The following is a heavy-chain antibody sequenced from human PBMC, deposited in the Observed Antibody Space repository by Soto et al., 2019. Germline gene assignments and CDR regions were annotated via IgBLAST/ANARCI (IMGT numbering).Heavy chain of an antibody. CDR3: ARHVFWSGYSIDE. V-gene: IGHV4-34*01. D-gene: IGHD3-3*01. Sequence: SETLSLTCAVYGASFSGYQWTWIRQTPGKGLEWIGEINDSGNINYNPSLKSRVTISLDTPKKQISLKLSSVTAADSAVYYCARHVFWSGYSIDEWGQGTLVTVSS. J-gene: IGHJ4*02. CDR1: GASFSGYQ. CDR2: INDSGNI.